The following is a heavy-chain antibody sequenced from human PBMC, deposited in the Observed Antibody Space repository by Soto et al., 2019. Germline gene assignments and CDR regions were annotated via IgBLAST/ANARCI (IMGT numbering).Heavy chain of an antibody. Sequence: SVKVSCKASGGTFSSYAISWVRQAPGQGLEWMGGIIPILGTASYAQKFQGRVTITADESTSTAYMELSSLRSEDTAVYYCARDLEMGIAVAGTLGMDVWGQGTTVTVSS. CDR3: ARDLEMGIAVAGTLGMDV. D-gene: IGHD6-19*01. J-gene: IGHJ6*02. CDR2: IIPILGTA. CDR1: GGTFSSYA. V-gene: IGHV1-69*13.